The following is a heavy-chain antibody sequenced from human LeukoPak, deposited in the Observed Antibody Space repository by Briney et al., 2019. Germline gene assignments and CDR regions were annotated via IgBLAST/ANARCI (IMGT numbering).Heavy chain of an antibody. V-gene: IGHV1-46*01. CDR3: ARDRIGSGRLDY. D-gene: IGHD6-19*01. CDR2: INPSGGST. CDR1: GYTFTSYY. J-gene: IGHJ4*02. Sequence: ASVKVSCKASGYTFTSYYMHWVRQAPGQGLEWMGIINPSGGSTSYAQKFQGRVTITRDTSASTAYMELSSLRSEDTAVYYCARDRIGSGRLDYWGQGTLVTVSS.